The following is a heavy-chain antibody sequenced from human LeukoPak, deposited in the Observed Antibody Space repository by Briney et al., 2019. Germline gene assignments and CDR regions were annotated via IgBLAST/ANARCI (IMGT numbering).Heavy chain of an antibody. CDR3: VRGPRGFDY. CDR2: TRNKANSYTT. Sequence: PGGSLTLSCAASGFTFSDHNMDWVRQAPGKGLEWVGRTRNKANSYTTEYAASVKGRFIISRDDSKNSLYLQMNSLKPEDTAVYYCVRGPRGFDYWGQGILVTVSS. V-gene: IGHV3-72*01. CDR1: GFTFSDHN. J-gene: IGHJ4*02.